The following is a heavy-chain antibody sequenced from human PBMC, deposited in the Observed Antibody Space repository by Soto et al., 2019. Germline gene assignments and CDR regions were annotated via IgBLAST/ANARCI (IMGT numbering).Heavy chain of an antibody. Sequence: ASVKVSCKASGYTFTSYGISWVRQAPGQGLEWMGWISAYNGNTNYAQKLQGRVTMTTDTSTSTAYMELRSLRSDDTAVYYCAIVSRYYYGPDVFDIWGQGTMVTVSS. CDR3: AIVSRYYYGPDVFDI. J-gene: IGHJ3*02. D-gene: IGHD3-10*01. V-gene: IGHV1-18*04. CDR1: GYTFTSYG. CDR2: ISAYNGNT.